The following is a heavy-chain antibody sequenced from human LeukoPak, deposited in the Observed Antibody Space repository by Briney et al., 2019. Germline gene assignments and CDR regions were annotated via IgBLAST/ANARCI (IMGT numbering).Heavy chain of an antibody. CDR1: GFTSSSYG. CDR2: ISYDGSNK. Sequence: GGSLRLSCAASGFTSSSYGMHWVRQAPGKGLEWVAVISYDGSNKYYADSVKGRFTISRDNSKNTLYLQMNSLRAEDTAVYYCAKATRYFYWSSWFDPWGQGTLVTVSS. V-gene: IGHV3-30*18. D-gene: IGHD3-9*01. CDR3: AKATRYFYWSSWFDP. J-gene: IGHJ5*02.